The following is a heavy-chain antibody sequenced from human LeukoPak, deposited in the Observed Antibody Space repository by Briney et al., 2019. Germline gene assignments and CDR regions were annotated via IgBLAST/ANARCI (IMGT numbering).Heavy chain of an antibody. Sequence: SETLSLTCAVSGGSISSGGYSWSWIRQPPGKGLEWIGYIYHSGSTYYNPSLKSRVTISVDRSKNQFSLKRSSVTAADTAVYYWARGAVTTDLHYFDYWGQGTLVTVSS. CDR3: ARGAVTTDLHYFDY. CDR1: GGSISSGGYS. CDR2: IYHSGST. D-gene: IGHD4-17*01. J-gene: IGHJ4*02. V-gene: IGHV4-30-2*01.